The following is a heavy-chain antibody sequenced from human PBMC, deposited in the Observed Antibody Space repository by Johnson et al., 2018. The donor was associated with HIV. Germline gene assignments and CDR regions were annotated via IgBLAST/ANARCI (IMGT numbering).Heavy chain of an antibody. J-gene: IGHJ3*02. V-gene: IGHV3-53*01. CDR2: LYSGGNT. D-gene: IGHD1-26*01. CDR3: ARGGRGAFDI. Sequence: VQLVESGGGLIQPGGSLRLSCAASGFTVSRNYMTWVRQAPGKGLEWVSVLYSGGNTYYADSVKGRFTISRDNSRNTVYLQMNSLRAEDTAVYYCARGGRGAFDIWGQGTMVTVSS. CDR1: GFTVSRNY.